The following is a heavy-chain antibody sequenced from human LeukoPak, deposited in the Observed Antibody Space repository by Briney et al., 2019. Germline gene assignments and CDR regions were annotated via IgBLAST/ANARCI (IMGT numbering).Heavy chain of an antibody. CDR2: IYYSGST. Sequence: SETLSLTCTVSGDSVSSVSYYRSWIRQPPGKGLEWIGYIYYSGSTNYNLSFKSRVTMSIDTSKNQFSLKLSSVTAADTAVYYCARARVTMIRGERVLDYWGQGTLVTVSS. V-gene: IGHV4-61*01. J-gene: IGHJ4*02. D-gene: IGHD3-10*01. CDR3: ARARVTMIRGERVLDY. CDR1: GDSVSSVSYY.